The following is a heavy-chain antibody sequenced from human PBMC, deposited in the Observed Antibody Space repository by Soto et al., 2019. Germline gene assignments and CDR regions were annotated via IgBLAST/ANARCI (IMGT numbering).Heavy chain of an antibody. CDR1: GGSISSYY. CDR2: IYYSGST. D-gene: IGHD6-19*01. CDR3: ARDSGPSSSSGYYYYGMDV. V-gene: IGHV4-59*01. J-gene: IGHJ6*02. Sequence: PSETLSLTCTVSGGSISSYYWSWIRQPPGKGLEWIGYIYYSGSTNYNPSLKSRVTISVDTSKNQFSLKLSSVTAADTAVYYCARDSGPSSSSGYYYYGMDVWGQGTTVTVSS.